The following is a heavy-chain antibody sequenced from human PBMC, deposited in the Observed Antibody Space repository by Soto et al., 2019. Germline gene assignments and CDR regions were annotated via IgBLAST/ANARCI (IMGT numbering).Heavy chain of an antibody. V-gene: IGHV3-30-3*02. CDR2: LSYDGSNK. Sequence: GGSLRLSCAASGFTFSSNAMHWVRQAPGKGLEWVAVLSYDGSNKYYADSVKGRFTISRDNSKNTLYLQVSSLRAEDTAVYYCAKSRDAYNFYFYYGMDVWGQGPRSPSP. CDR3: AKSRDAYNFYFYYGMDV. D-gene: IGHD1-1*01. J-gene: IGHJ6*02. CDR1: GFTFSSNA.